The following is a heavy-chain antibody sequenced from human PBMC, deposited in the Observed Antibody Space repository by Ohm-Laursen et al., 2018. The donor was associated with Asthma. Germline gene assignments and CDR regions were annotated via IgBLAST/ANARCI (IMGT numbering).Heavy chain of an antibody. CDR1: GGSISNNLYY. D-gene: IGHD5-12*01. CDR2: DFYSGST. V-gene: IGHV4-39*07. J-gene: IGHJ2*01. Sequence: SDTLSLTCIVSGGSISNNLYYWAWIRQPPGKGLEWIGSDFYSGSTYYNPPLKSRVTISVDTSKNQFSLKLSSVTAADTAVYYCARDTHGYSGYEIDWYFDLWGRGTLVTVSS. CDR3: ARDTHGYSGYEIDWYFDL.